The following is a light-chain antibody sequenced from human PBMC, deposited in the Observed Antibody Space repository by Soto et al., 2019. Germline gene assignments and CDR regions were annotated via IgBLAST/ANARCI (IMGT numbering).Light chain of an antibody. V-gene: IGKV3-15*01. CDR1: QSVSSN. CDR3: QQYNKWPPT. Sequence: EIVMTQSPATLSVSPGERATLSCRASQSVSSNLAWFQQKPGQAPRLLIYGASTRDTGISARFGGSGSGTEFTLTISSLQSGDFAVYHCQQYNKWPPTFGQGTKVDVK. CDR2: GAS. J-gene: IGKJ1*01.